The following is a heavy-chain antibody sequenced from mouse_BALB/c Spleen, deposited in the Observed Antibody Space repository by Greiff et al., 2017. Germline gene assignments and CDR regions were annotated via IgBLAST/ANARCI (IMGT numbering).Heavy chain of an antibody. CDR1: GFTFSSYA. V-gene: IGHV5-6-5*01. CDR2: ISSGGST. J-gene: IGHJ3*01. CDR3: ARDYGSSPAWFAY. Sequence: EVQGVESGGGLVKPGGSLKLSCAASGFTFSSYAMSWVRQTPEKRLEWVASISSGGSTYYPDSVKGRFTISRDNARNILYLQMSSLRSEDTAMYYCARDYGSSPAWFAYWGQGTLVTVSA. D-gene: IGHD1-1*01.